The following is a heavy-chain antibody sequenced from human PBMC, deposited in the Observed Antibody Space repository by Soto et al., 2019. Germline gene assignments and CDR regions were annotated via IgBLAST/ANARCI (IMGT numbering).Heavy chain of an antibody. J-gene: IGHJ4*02. D-gene: IGHD2-21*02. V-gene: IGHV4-59*01. CDR3: ARVGPCGGDCYHHDY. CDR1: GGSISSYY. CDR2: IYYSGST. Sequence: TSETLSLTCTVSGGSISSYYWSWIRQPPGKGLEWIGYIYYSGSTNYNPSLKSRVTISVDTSKNQFSLKLSSVTAADTAVYYCARVGPCGGDCYHHDYWGQGTLVTVSS.